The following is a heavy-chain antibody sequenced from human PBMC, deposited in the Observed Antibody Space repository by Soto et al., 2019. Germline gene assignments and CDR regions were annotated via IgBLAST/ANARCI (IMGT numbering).Heavy chain of an antibody. CDR2: LNDSGGT. CDR1: GGSFSCYY. V-gene: IGHV4-34*01. J-gene: IGHJ1*01. Sequence: PSETLSLTCAVYGGSFSCYYWSWIRQPPGKGLEWIGELNDSGGTNYNASLKSRVSISGDTSKNQFSLKLSFVTAADTAVYYCARGRGGVRHWGQGTLVTVSS. D-gene: IGHD3-10*01. CDR3: ARGRGGVRH.